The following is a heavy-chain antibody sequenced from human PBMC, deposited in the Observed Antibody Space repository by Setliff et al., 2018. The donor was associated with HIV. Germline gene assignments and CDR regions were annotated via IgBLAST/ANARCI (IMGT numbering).Heavy chain of an antibody. CDR2: ISYTGST. J-gene: IGHJ4*02. D-gene: IGHD2-21*02. CDR1: GGSISSSTYY. V-gene: IGHV4-39*01. CDR3: AMTTEDLAGAAIPY. Sequence: SETLSLTCTVSGGSISSSTYYWGWIRQPPGKGLEWIGTISYTGSTYYDPSLKNRVTISVDTSKNQFYLKLNSVTAADAAVYYCAMTTEDLAGAAIPYWGQGTLVTVSS.